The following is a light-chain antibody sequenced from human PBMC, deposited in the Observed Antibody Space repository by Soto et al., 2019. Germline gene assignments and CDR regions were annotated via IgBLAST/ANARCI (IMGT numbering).Light chain of an antibody. CDR2: DAS. V-gene: IGKV3-20*01. J-gene: IGKJ4*01. Sequence: EIVLTQSPGTLSLSPGERATLSCRASQSVSSTYLAWYQQKPGQAPRLLISDASTRATGIPDRFSGSGSGTDFTLTITRLEPEDSAVYYCQQYASSLLTFGGGTKVDIK. CDR3: QQYASSLLT. CDR1: QSVSSTY.